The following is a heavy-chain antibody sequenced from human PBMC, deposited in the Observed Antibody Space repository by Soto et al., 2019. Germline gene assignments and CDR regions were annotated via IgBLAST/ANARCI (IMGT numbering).Heavy chain of an antibody. CDR2: IYYSGST. CDR1: GGSISSGGYY. V-gene: IGHV4-31*03. Sequence: SETLSLTCTVSGGSISSGGYYWSWIRQHPGKGLEWIGYIYYSGSTYYNPSLKSRVTISVDTSKNQFSLKLSSVTAAVTAVYYCARGEIVVVPAAIDYWGQGTLVTVSS. J-gene: IGHJ4*02. D-gene: IGHD2-2*01. CDR3: ARGEIVVVPAAIDY.